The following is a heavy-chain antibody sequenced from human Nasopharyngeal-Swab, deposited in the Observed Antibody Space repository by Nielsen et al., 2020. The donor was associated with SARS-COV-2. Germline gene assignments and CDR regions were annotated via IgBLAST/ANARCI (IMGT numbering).Heavy chain of an antibody. V-gene: IGHV3-23*01. Sequence: GESLKISCAASGFTFSSYAMSWVRQAPGKGLEWVSAISGSGGSTYYADSVKGRFTISRDNSKNTLYLQMNSPRAEDTAVYYCAKGSLGIVGAMGRLDYWGQGTLVTVSS. CDR2: ISGSGGST. CDR1: GFTFSSYA. D-gene: IGHD1-26*01. CDR3: AKGSLGIVGAMGRLDY. J-gene: IGHJ4*02.